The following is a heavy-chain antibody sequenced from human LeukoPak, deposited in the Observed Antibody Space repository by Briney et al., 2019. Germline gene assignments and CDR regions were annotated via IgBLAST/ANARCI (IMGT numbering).Heavy chain of an antibody. CDR1: GGSISSSSYY. CDR3: ARALSSETIYFDY. Sequence: SETLSLTCTVSGGSISSSSYYWGWIRQPPGKGLEWIGSIYYSGSTYYNPSLKSRVTISVDTSKNQFSLKLSSVTAADTAVYYCARALSSETIYFDYWGQGTLVTVSS. J-gene: IGHJ4*02. CDR2: IYYSGST. D-gene: IGHD6-6*01. V-gene: IGHV4-39*07.